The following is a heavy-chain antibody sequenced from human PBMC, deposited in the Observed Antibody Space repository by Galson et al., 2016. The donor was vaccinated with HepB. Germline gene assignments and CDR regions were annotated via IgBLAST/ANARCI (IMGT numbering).Heavy chain of an antibody. V-gene: IGHV3-9*01. CDR3: AKDRLIAIDCSTTSCRAAFDS. Sequence: SLRLSCAASGFTFDDYAMHWVRQVPGKGLEWVSGISWSGGSTGYADSVKGRFTISRDNAKNSVYLQMNSLRAEDTALYYCAKDRLIAIDCSTTSCRAAFDSCGQGTLVTVPS. J-gene: IGHJ4*03. CDR2: ISWSGGST. CDR1: GFTFDDYA. D-gene: IGHD2-2*01.